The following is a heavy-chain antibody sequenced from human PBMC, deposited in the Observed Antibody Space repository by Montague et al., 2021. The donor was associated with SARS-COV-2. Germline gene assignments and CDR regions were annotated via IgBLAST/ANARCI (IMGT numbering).Heavy chain of an antibody. J-gene: IGHJ4*02. CDR3: TTSVDLAARGKDY. CDR2: IKSKHDCEVT. V-gene: IGHV3-15*01. CDR1: GFTFNNAW. D-gene: IGHD6-6*01. Sequence: SLRLPCAASGFTFNNAWTTLVRQAPGKGLEWVGRIKSKHDCEVTEYGAPVKGRFTISRDDSKETLYLQMNSLRSEDTAVYYCTTSVDLAARGKDYWGQGTLVTVSS.